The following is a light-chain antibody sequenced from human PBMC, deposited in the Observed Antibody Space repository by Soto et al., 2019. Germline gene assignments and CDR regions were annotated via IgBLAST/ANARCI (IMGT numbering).Light chain of an antibody. CDR3: QQYGGSPIT. CDR1: QSVSRR. Sequence: EVVLTQSPGTLSLSPVVRATLSSRASQSVSRRLAWYQQRPGQSPRLLISGTSMRASGVPVRFIGSGSGTDFTLTITRLEPEDFAVYYCQQYGGSPITFGQGTRLEIK. CDR2: GTS. J-gene: IGKJ5*01. V-gene: IGKV3-20*01.